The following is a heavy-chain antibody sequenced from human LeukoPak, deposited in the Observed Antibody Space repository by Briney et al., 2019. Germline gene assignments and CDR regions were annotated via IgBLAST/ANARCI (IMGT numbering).Heavy chain of an antibody. V-gene: IGHV1-2*02. D-gene: IGHD5-18*01. CDR2: INPNSGGT. J-gene: IGHJ4*02. Sequence: AASVKVSCKASGYTFTGYYMHWVRQAPGQGLEWMGWINPNSGGTNYAQKFQGRVTMTRDTSISTAYMELSRLRSDDTAVYYCAREYSYGKIYFNYWGQGTLVTVSS. CDR1: GYTFTGYY. CDR3: AREYSYGKIYFNY.